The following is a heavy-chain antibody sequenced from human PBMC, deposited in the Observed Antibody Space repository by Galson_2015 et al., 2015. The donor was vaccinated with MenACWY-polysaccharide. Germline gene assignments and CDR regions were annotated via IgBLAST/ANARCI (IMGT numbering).Heavy chain of an antibody. J-gene: IGHJ6*03. D-gene: IGHD2-2*01. CDR2: ISYDGSKK. CDR1: KFAFRSYA. CDR3: ARGVSYIVVEPAALFYYMDV. V-gene: IGHV3-30-3*01. Sequence: SLRLSCAASKFAFRSYAMHWVRQAPGKGLEWVAFISYDGSKKYHAGSVKGRFTISRDNSKNTLYLQMNSLRPEDTAVYYCARGVSYIVVEPAALFYYMDVWGKGTTVTVSS.